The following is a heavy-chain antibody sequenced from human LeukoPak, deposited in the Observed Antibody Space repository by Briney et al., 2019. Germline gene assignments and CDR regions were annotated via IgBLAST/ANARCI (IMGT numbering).Heavy chain of an antibody. CDR2: FDPEDGET. CDR3: ATERPTRISS. Sequence: ASVKLSCTVSGYTLTELSIHWVRQAPGQGLGWMGGFDPEDGETIYAQKFQGRVTMTEDTSTDAAYMELSSLRSEDTAVYYCATERPTRISSWGQGTLVTVSS. D-gene: IGHD3-22*01. CDR1: GYTLTELS. V-gene: IGHV1-24*01. J-gene: IGHJ4*02.